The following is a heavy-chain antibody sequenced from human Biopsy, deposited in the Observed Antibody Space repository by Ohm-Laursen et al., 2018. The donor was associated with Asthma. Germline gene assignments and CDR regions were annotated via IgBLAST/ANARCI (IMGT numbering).Heavy chain of an antibody. CDR3: ASDFPKDYVRYNFQF. CDR1: GYSLTDLS. CDR2: HDHEEGGT. Sequence: SVKVSCKFSGYSLTDLSMHWVRQVPGQGLEWMGGHDHEEGGTVNARRFQGRVTMTEDTSTDTAYMELSSLSSDDTAVYYCASDFPKDYVRYNFQFWGQGTLVTVSS. D-gene: IGHD4-17*01. J-gene: IGHJ4*02. V-gene: IGHV1-24*01.